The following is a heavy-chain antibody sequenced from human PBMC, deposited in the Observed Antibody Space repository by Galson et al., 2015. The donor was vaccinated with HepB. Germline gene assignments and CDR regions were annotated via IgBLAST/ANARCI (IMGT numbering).Heavy chain of an antibody. Sequence: QVQLQESGPGLVKPSETLSLTCTVSGGSIRISSYSWGWFRQSPEKGLEWIGTFHSTGNTYYNPSLNSRVTISMDASKSQFSLNLLSVTATDTAVYYCARLPTGFPNWVDPWGQGTLVTVSS. CDR2: FHSTGNT. V-gene: IGHV4-39*01. J-gene: IGHJ5*02. D-gene: IGHD1-14*01. CDR1: GGSIRISSYS. CDR3: ARLPTGFPNWVDP.